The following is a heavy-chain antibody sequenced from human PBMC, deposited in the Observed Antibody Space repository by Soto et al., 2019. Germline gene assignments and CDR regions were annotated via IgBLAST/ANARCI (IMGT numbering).Heavy chain of an antibody. CDR3: ARDSTEGPYFDY. J-gene: IGHJ4*02. V-gene: IGHV4-39*02. Sequence: SETLSLTCTVSGGSISSSSYYWGWIRQPPGKGLEWIGSMYYGGSSYYNPSLKSRVTISVDTSKNQFSLKLSSVTAADTAVYYCARDSTEGPYFDYWGQGTLVTVS. D-gene: IGHD4-17*01. CDR2: MYYGGSS. CDR1: GGSISSSSYY.